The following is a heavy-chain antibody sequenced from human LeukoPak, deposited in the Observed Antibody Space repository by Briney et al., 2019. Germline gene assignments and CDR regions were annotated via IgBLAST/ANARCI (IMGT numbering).Heavy chain of an antibody. CDR3: ARDGAAAGTTPN. D-gene: IGHD6-13*01. J-gene: IGHJ4*02. CDR1: GFTFSSYS. Sequence: GGSLRLSCAASGFTFSSYSMNWVRQAPGKGLEWVAVISYDGSNKYYADSVKGRFTISRDNSKNTLYLQMNSLRAEDTAVYYCARDGAAAGTTPNWGQGTLVTVSS. V-gene: IGHV3-30*03. CDR2: ISYDGSNK.